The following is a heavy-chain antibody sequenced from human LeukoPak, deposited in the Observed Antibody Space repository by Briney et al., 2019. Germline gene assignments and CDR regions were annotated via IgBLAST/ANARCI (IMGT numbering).Heavy chain of an antibody. J-gene: IGHJ3*02. Sequence: ASVKVSCKASHYTFTNYGVSWVRQAPGQGLEWMGWISAYNGNTNYAQELRGRVTMTTDTSTSTAYMELRSLRSDDTAVYYCARDGVRWELSSAFDIWGQGTMVTVSS. CDR1: HYTFTNYG. CDR3: ARDGVRWELSSAFDI. V-gene: IGHV1-18*01. D-gene: IGHD4-23*01. CDR2: ISAYNGNT.